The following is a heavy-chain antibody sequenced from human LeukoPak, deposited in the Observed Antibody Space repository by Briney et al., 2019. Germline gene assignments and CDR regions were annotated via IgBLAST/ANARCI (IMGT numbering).Heavy chain of an antibody. D-gene: IGHD2-21*02. CDR2: ISSSGSTI. CDR3: AKTLWGLTLLSSDH. Sequence: GGSLRLSCAASGFTFSSYEMNWVRQAPGKGLEWVSYISSSGSTIYYADSVKGRFTISRDNAKNSLYLQMNSLRADDTAVYYCAKTLWGLTLLSSDHWGQGTLVAVSS. CDR1: GFTFSSYE. V-gene: IGHV3-48*03. J-gene: IGHJ4*02.